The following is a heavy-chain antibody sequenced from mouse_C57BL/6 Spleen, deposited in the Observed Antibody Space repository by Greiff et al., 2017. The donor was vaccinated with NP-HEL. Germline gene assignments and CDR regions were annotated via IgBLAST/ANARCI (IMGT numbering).Heavy chain of an antibody. CDR1: GYAFSSYW. Sequence: VQVVESGAELVKPGASVKISCKASGYAFSSYWMNWVKQRPGKGLEWIGQIYPGDGDTNYNGKFTGKATLTADKSSSTAYMQLSSLTSEDSAVYFCAGNGNYEDYYAMDYWGQGTSVTVSS. V-gene: IGHV1-80*01. CDR2: IYPGDGDT. D-gene: IGHD2-1*01. J-gene: IGHJ4*01. CDR3: AGNGNYEDYYAMDY.